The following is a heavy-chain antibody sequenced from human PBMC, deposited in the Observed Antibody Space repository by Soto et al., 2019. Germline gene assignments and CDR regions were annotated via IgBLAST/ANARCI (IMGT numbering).Heavy chain of an antibody. V-gene: IGHV3-23*01. CDR1: GFIFSGYA. CDR2: INTDGST. CDR3: AKNYYFDS. Sequence: EVQLLESGGGLIQPGGSLRLSCATSGFIFSGYAMSWARQAPGKGLEWVSSINTDGSTYYTDSVKGRFTISRDNSRNTLYLQMHNLRAEDTAICYCAKNYYFDSWGQGTLVTVSS. J-gene: IGHJ4*02.